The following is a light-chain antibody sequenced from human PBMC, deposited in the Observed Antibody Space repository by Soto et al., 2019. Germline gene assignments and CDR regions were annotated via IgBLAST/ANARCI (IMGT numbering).Light chain of an antibody. Sequence: EIVMTQSPATLSVSPGERATLSCRARQRVRSNLAWYQKKPGQAPRLLIYGASTRATGIPARFSGSGSGTEFTLTISSLQSEDFAVYYCQQYNNWPPFTFGPGTKVDIK. CDR3: QQYNNWPPFT. J-gene: IGKJ3*01. CDR1: QRVRSN. CDR2: GAS. V-gene: IGKV3-15*01.